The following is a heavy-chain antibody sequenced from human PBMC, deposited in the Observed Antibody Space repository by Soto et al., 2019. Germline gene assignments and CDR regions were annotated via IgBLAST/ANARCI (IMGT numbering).Heavy chain of an antibody. J-gene: IGHJ5*02. D-gene: IGHD3-10*01. V-gene: IGHV4-34*01. CDR3: ARGPGKGSGSSWP. CDR1: DGAFSGCY. CDR2: INHSGST. Sequence: PSETLSLTCAVYDGAFSGCYWSWISQPPGKGLEWIGEINHSGSTNYNPSLKSRVTISVDTSKNQFSLKLSSVTAADTAVYYCARGPGKGSGSSWPWGQGTLVTVSS.